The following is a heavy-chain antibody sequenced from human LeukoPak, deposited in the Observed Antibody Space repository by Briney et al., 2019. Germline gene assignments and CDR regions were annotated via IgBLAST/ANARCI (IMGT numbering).Heavy chain of an antibody. CDR2: ISGSGGST. CDR1: GFTFDDYA. V-gene: IGHV3-23*01. D-gene: IGHD3-3*01. J-gene: IGHJ6*03. Sequence: PGGSLRLSCAASGFTFDDYAMHWVRQAPGKGLEWVSGISGSGGSTYYADSVKGRFTISRDNSKNTLYLQMNSLRAEDTAVYYCARLSQFWSADYYYYMDVWGKGTTVTVSS. CDR3: ARLSQFWSADYYYYMDV.